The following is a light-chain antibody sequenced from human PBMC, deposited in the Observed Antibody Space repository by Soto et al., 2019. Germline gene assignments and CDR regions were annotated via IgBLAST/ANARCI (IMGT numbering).Light chain of an antibody. J-gene: IGLJ2*01. V-gene: IGLV2-23*02. CDR1: SSDVGSDNL. Sequence: QSVLTQPASVSGSPGQSITISCTGTSSDVGSDNLVSWYQQHPGKAPKLMIYEVSKRPSGVSNRFSASKSGNTASLTISGLQAEDEADYYCCSYAGSLVVFGGGTKLTVL. CDR3: CSYAGSLVV. CDR2: EVS.